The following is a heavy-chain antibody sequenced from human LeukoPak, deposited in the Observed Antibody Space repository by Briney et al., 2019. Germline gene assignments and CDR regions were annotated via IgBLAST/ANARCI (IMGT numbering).Heavy chain of an antibody. Sequence: GESLKISCKGSGYSFNRYWIGWVRQMPGKGLDWMGIIYPGDSKPRYSPSFEGQVTLSVATSKRTAYLQWSGLKASDTAIYFCARVAGEWLLSGMDVWGKGTTVTVSS. CDR2: IYPGDSKP. CDR3: ARVAGEWLLSGMDV. V-gene: IGHV5-51*01. CDR1: GYSFNRYW. J-gene: IGHJ6*03. D-gene: IGHD3-3*01.